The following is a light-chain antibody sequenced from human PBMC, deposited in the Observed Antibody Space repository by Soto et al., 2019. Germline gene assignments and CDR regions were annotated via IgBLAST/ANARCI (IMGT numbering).Light chain of an antibody. CDR1: QSISSW. Sequence: DIQMTQSPSTLSASVGDRVTITCRASQSISSWLAWYQQKPGKAPKLLIYKASTLKSGVPSRVSGSGSGTEFTLTISSLQSEECAVYYCQQYNNWPRTFGQGTKVDIK. CDR3: QQYNNWPRT. CDR2: KAS. J-gene: IGKJ1*01. V-gene: IGKV1-5*03.